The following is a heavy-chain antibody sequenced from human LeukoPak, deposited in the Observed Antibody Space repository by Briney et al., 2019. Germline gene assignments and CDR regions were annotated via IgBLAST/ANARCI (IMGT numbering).Heavy chain of an antibody. CDR1: GFTFSDFG. CDR2: LSPHGNYE. Sequence: GGSLRLSCPASGFTFSDFGIHWVRQAPGKGLEWVTVLSPHGNYEYYADSVQGRFIISRDDSKNTVSLQMNSLRDEDTAVYYCARDWIDRSLDYWGQGTLVTVSS. J-gene: IGHJ4*02. CDR3: ARDWIDRSLDY. V-gene: IGHV3-33*01. D-gene: IGHD2-2*03.